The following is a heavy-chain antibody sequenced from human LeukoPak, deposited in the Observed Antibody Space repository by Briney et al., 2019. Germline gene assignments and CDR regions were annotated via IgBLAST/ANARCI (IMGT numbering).Heavy chain of an antibody. CDR2: INPSGGCT. CDR3: ARSVTTLGFDY. CDR1: GYTFTSYY. J-gene: IGHJ4*02. D-gene: IGHD4-11*01. Sequence: ASVKVSCKASGYTFTSYYMHWVRQAPGQGLEWMGIINPSGGCTSYAQKFQGRVTMTRDMSTSTVYMELSSLRSEDTAVYYCARSVTTLGFDYWGQGTLVTVSS. V-gene: IGHV1-46*01.